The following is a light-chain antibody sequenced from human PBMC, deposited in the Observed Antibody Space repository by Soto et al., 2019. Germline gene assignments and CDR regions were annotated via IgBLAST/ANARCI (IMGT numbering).Light chain of an antibody. Sequence: QSALTQPASVSGSPGQSITISCTGTSSDLGGYNYVSWYQQHPGKAPKVMIYEVSNRPSGVSNRFSGSKSGNTDSLTISGLHAEDEADYYCSSYTSSSTLVFGGGTKLTAL. CDR1: SSDLGGYNY. V-gene: IGLV2-14*01. J-gene: IGLJ2*01. CDR3: SSYTSSSTLV. CDR2: EVS.